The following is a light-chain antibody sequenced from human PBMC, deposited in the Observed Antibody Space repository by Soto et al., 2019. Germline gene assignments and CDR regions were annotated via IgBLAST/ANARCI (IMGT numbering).Light chain of an antibody. Sequence: EIVMTQSPATLSVSPGERATLSCRASQSVSSNLAWYQQKPCQAPRLLIYGASTRATGIPARFSGSGSGTEITLTISSLQSEDFAVYCCQQYNNWPLTFGGGTKVAIK. CDR1: QSVSSN. V-gene: IGKV3-15*01. J-gene: IGKJ4*01. CDR2: GAS. CDR3: QQYNNWPLT.